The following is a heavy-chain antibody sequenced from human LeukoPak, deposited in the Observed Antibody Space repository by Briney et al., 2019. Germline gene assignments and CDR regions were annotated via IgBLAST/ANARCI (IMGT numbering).Heavy chain of an antibody. CDR1: GFTFSSYS. CDR2: MRSKAYGGTT. CDR3: SRGGSWKGWFDP. V-gene: IGHV3-49*04. Sequence: GGSLRLSCAASGFTFSSYSMNWVRQAPGKGLEWVGFMRSKAYGGTTEYAASVKGRFTISRDDSKSIAYLQMNSLKTEDTAMYYCSRGGSWKGWFDPWGQGTLVTVPS. D-gene: IGHD6-6*01. J-gene: IGHJ5*02.